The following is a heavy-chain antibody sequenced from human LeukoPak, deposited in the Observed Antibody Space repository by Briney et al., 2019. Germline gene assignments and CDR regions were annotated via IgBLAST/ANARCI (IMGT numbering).Heavy chain of an antibody. J-gene: IGHJ5*02. D-gene: IGHD2-2*01. CDR3: AKERECSTTSCYAEGGGNWFDP. Sequence: GGSLRLSCAASGFTFNSYAMSWVRQAPGKGLEWVSAISGSGDRTYYADSVKGRFTISRDNSKNTLYLQMNSLRAEDTALYYCAKERECSTTSCYAEGGGNWFDPWGQGTLVTVSS. CDR2: ISGSGDRT. V-gene: IGHV3-23*01. CDR1: GFTFNSYA.